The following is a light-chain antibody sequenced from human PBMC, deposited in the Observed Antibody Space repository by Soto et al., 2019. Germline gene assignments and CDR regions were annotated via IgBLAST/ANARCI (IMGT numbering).Light chain of an antibody. CDR3: VLYMGSGIWV. V-gene: IGLV8-61*01. J-gene: IGLJ3*02. CDR1: SGSVSTRYY. Sequence: QTVVTQEPSFSVSPGGTVTLTCGVSSGSVSTRYYPSWYQQTPGQAPRTLIYSTSTRSSGVPDHFSGSIVGNKAALTISGAQADDESDYYCVLYMGSGIWVFGGGTKLTVL. CDR2: STS.